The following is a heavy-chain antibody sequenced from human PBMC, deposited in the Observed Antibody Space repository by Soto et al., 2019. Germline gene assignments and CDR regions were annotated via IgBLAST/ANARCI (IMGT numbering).Heavy chain of an antibody. CDR2: INPNSGGT. D-gene: IGHD2-21*01. CDR1: GYIFTDYY. CDR3: VSPYCGSHSCHHWFDT. Sequence: SVKVSCKASGYIFTDYYMNWVRQAPGQGLEWMGWINPNSGGTNYAQKFQGRVTMTMDTTISTAYMELSRLRSDDTAVYYCVSPYCGSHSCHHWFDTWGQGTLVTVSS. J-gene: IGHJ5*02. V-gene: IGHV1-2*02.